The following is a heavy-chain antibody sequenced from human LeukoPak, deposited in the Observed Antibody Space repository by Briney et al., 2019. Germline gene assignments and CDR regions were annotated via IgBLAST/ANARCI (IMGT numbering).Heavy chain of an antibody. CDR1: GFTFSSYE. CDR3: AKARTMIVALTASGS. V-gene: IGHV3-48*03. D-gene: IGHD3-22*01. CDR2: ISSSGSTI. J-gene: IGHJ5*02. Sequence: GGSLRLSCAASGFTFSSYEMNWVRQAPGKGLEWVSYISSSGSTIYYADSVKGRFTISRDNAKNSLYLQMNSLRPEDTALYYCAKARTMIVALTASGSWGQGTLVTVSS.